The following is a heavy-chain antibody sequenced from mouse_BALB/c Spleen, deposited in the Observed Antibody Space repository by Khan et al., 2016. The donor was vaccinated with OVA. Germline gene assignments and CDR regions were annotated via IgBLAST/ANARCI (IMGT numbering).Heavy chain of an antibody. CDR2: IFPGTGTT. CDR1: GYTFTSYW. Sequence: VQLQQSGAELVKPGASVKLSCKTSGYTFTSYWIQWVKQRPGQGLGWIGQIFPGTGTTYYNENFKGQATLTVDTSSSTAYMQLSNLTSEDSAVYLCAMSYFGNYEFVYWGQGTLVTVSP. CDR3: AMSYFGNYEFVY. V-gene: IGHV1S132*01. J-gene: IGHJ3*01. D-gene: IGHD2-1*01.